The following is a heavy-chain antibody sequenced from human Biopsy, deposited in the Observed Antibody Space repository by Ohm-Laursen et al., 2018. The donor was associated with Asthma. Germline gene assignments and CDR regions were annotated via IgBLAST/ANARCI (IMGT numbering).Heavy chain of an antibody. Sequence: SLRLSCAAPGFTFMTFAIHWVRQAPGKGLEWVGVISKGASTQDYADSVKGRFTMARDNSKNTLDLQMNSLREEDTAVYYCVRDGTDDAFDIWGQGTVVSVSS. CDR3: VRDGTDDAFDI. CDR2: ISKGASTQ. D-gene: IGHD1-1*01. CDR1: GFTFMTFA. V-gene: IGHV3-30*06. J-gene: IGHJ3*02.